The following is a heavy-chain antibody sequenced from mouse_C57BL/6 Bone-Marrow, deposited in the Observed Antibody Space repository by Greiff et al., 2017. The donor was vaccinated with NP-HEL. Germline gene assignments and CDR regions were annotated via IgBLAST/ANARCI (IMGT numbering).Heavy chain of an antibody. J-gene: IGHJ3*01. CDR1: GFSLSTSGMG. CDR3: ARRASYGYALAY. Sequence: QVTLKVCGPGILQSSQTLSLTCSFSGFSLSTSGMGVSWIRQPSGKGLEWLAHIYWDDDKRYNPSLKSRLTISKDTSRNQVFLKITSVDTADTATYYCARRASYGYALAYWGQGTLVTVSA. V-gene: IGHV8-12*01. CDR2: IYWDDDK. D-gene: IGHD2-2*01.